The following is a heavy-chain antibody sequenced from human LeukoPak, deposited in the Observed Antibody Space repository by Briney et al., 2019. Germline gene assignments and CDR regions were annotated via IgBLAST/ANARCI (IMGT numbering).Heavy chain of an antibody. V-gene: IGHV4-4*02. CDR1: GGSISSSNW. CDR3: ASLDDGADY. J-gene: IGHJ4*02. D-gene: IGHD1-1*01. Sequence: SGTLSLTCAVSGGSISSSNWWSWVRQPPRKGLEWIGENYHSGSTTYNPSLKGRVTISVDKSKNRFSLKLSSVPAADTAVYYCASLDDGADYWGQGTLVTVSS. CDR2: NYHSGST.